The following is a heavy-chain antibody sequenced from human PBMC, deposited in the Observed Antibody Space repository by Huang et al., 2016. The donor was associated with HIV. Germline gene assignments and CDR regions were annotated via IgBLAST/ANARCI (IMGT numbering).Heavy chain of an antibody. J-gene: IGHJ4*02. D-gene: IGHD3-16*01. CDR2: IHPNSGVT. V-gene: IGHV1-2*06. Sequence: QVQLVQSGAEVKKPGASVKVSCKASGYIFIGYYIQWVRQAPGQGLEWRGRIHPNSGVTKYAEKFQGRVTMTKDTSIDTAYMELRSLRSADTAVYYCARSPLLGESSSALEFWGQGTLAIVSS. CDR3: ARSPLLGESSSALEF. CDR1: GYIFIGYY.